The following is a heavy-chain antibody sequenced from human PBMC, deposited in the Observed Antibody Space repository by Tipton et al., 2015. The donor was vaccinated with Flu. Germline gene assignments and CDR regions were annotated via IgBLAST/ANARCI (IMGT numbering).Heavy chain of an antibody. Sequence: TLSLTCTVSGGSISSYYWSWIRQPAGKGLEWIGRIYTSGSTNYNPPLKSRVTMSVDTSKNQFSLKLSSVTAADTAVYYCAREGVMKGQGGIFDYWGQGTLVTVSS. D-gene: IGHD1-26*01. CDR2: IYTSGST. J-gene: IGHJ4*02. CDR3: AREGVMKGQGGIFDY. CDR1: GGSISSYY. V-gene: IGHV4-4*07.